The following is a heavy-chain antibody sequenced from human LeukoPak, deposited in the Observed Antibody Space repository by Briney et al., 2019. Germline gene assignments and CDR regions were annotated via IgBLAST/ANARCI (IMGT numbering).Heavy chain of an antibody. CDR2: ISRSGSTI. J-gene: IGHJ4*02. Sequence: GGSLRLSCAASGFTFSSYEMTWVRQAPGKGLGWVSYISRSGSTINYADSVKGRFTISRDNAKNSLYLQMNSLRAEDTAVYYCARADWLLPDDYWGQGTLVTVSS. V-gene: IGHV3-48*03. D-gene: IGHD3/OR15-3a*01. CDR3: ARADWLLPDDY. CDR1: GFTFSSYE.